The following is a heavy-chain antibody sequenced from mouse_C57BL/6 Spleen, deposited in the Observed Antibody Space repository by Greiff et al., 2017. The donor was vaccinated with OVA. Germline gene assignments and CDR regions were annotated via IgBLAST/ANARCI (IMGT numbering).Heavy chain of an antibody. CDR1: GYTFTSYW. Sequence: VQLQQPGAELVRPGSSVKLSCKASGYTFTSYWMDWVKQRPGQGLEWIGNIYPSDSETHYNQKFKDKATLTVDKSSSTAYMQLSSLTSEDSAVYYCARGGELRLHYFDYWGQGTTLTVSS. V-gene: IGHV1-61*01. D-gene: IGHD3-2*02. CDR3: ARGGELRLHYFDY. J-gene: IGHJ2*01. CDR2: IYPSDSET.